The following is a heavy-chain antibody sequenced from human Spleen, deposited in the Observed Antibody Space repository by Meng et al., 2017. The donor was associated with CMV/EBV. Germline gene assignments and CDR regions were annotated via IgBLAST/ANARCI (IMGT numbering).Heavy chain of an antibody. Sequence: SGPTLVKPTQTLTLTCTFSGFSLSTTAMRATWIRQPPGKALERLARIYWEDDKFYSTSLQTRVTISKDTSKNQVVLTMTNMDPVDTATYYCARMGYSGSDSYFLDFWGQGTLVTVSS. D-gene: IGHD6-19*01. CDR2: IYWEDDK. CDR3: ARMGYSGSDSYFLDF. V-gene: IGHV2-70*04. J-gene: IGHJ4*02. CDR1: GFSLSTTAMR.